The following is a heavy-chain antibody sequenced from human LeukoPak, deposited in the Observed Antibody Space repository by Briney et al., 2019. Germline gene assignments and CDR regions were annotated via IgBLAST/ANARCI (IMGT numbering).Heavy chain of an antibody. Sequence: PGGSLRLSCAASGFTFSNYAMHWVRQAPGKGLEWVSAISGSGGSTYYADSVKGRFTISRDNSKNTLYLQMNSLRAEDTAVYYCARDVLWFGESPARPFDYWGQGTLVTVSS. CDR3: ARDVLWFGESPARPFDY. CDR1: GFTFSNYA. J-gene: IGHJ4*02. D-gene: IGHD3-10*01. CDR2: ISGSGGST. V-gene: IGHV3-23*01.